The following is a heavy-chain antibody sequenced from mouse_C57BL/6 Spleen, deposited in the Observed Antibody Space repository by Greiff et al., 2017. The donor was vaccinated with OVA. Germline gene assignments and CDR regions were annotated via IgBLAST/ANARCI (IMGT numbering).Heavy chain of an antibody. CDR1: GFSLTSYA. CDR2: IWPGGGT. CDR3: ARKGGNLYYFDY. Sequence: QVQLQQSGPGLVAPSQSLSITCTVSGFSLTSYAISWVRQPPGKGLEWLGVIWPGGGTNYNSALKSRLSISKDNSKSQVFLKMNRRQTDDTARYYWARKGGNLYYFDYWGQGTTLTVSS. D-gene: IGHD2-1*01. J-gene: IGHJ2*01. V-gene: IGHV2-9-1*01.